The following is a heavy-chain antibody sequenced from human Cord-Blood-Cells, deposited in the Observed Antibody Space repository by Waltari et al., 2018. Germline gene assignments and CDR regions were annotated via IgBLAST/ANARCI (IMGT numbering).Heavy chain of an antibody. CDR3: ARGGKAGTFNFDP. CDR1: GYTFTSYD. Sequence: QVQLVQSGAEVKKPGASVKVSCKASGYTFTSYDINWVRQATGQGLEWVGWMNPKSSNTGEAQKFQGRVTITRNTSISTAYMERSSLRSEDTAVYYCARGGKAGTFNFDPWGQGTLVTVSS. CDR2: MNPKSSNT. D-gene: IGHD1-7*01. J-gene: IGHJ5*02. V-gene: IGHV1-8*03.